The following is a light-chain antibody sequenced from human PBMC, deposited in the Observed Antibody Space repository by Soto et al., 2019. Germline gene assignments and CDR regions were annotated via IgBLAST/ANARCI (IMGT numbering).Light chain of an antibody. Sequence: QSVLTQPSLVSAAPGQKVTISCSGSSSNIENNYVSWYQQIPGTAPKLLIYDNNKRPSGIPDRFSGSKSGTSATLGIAGLQTGDEADYYCGTWDSSLSAGVFGGGTNLTVL. CDR3: GTWDSSLSAGV. V-gene: IGLV1-51*01. CDR1: SSNIENNY. J-gene: IGLJ2*01. CDR2: DNN.